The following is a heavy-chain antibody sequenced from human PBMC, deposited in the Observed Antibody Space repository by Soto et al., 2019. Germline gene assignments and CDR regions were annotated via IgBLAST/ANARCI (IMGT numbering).Heavy chain of an antibody. CDR3: AVRGGSSSLDY. D-gene: IGHD2-15*01. Sequence: EVQLVESGGGLVQPGGPWDFSCEASGFTFSPYWRSWVRQAPGRGLEWGANIEQDGSAEYYVDSVKGRFTISRDNAKNSLYLQMNSLRAEDTAVFYCAVRGGSSSLDYWGQGTLVTVSS. CDR1: GFTFSPYW. J-gene: IGHJ4*02. CDR2: IEQDGSAE. V-gene: IGHV3-7*01.